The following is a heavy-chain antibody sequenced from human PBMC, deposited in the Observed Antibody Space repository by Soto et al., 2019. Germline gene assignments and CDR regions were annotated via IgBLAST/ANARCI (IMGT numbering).Heavy chain of an antibody. J-gene: IGHJ4*02. CDR2: IYYSGST. V-gene: IGHV4-31*03. Sequence: TLSLARTVPVCSTSYAGYFWRWFRQQPGKGLGWIGYIYYSGSTYYNPSLKSRVTISVDTSKNQFSLKLSSVTAADTAVYYCARGRRDVEISYYWGQGTLVTVSS. CDR3: ARGRRDVEISYY. D-gene: IGHD3-16*01. CDR1: VCSTSYAGYF.